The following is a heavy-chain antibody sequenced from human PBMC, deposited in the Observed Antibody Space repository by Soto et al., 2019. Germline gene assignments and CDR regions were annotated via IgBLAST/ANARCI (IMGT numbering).Heavy chain of an antibody. J-gene: IGHJ6*02. Sequence: EVQLLESGGGLVQPGGSLRLSCAASGFTFSSYAMSWVRQAPGKGLEWVSAISGSGGSTYYADSVKGRFTISRDNSKNTLYLQMNSLRADDTAVYYWAKVGYISSSFGMDVWGQGTTVTVSS. CDR1: GFTFSSYA. V-gene: IGHV3-23*01. CDR2: ISGSGGST. D-gene: IGHD6-13*01. CDR3: AKVGYISSSFGMDV.